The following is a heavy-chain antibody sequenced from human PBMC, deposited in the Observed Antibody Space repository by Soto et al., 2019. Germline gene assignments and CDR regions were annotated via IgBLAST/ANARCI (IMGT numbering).Heavy chain of an antibody. CDR3: VRDLRKYYDSSGHHRFDY. CDR1: GFTFSSHW. CDR2: INIDGSST. Sequence: EVQLVESGGGLVQPGGSLRLSCAASGFTFSSHWLHWVRQVPGKGLVWVSRINIDGSSTAYADSVKGRFTISRDNAKNTLYLQMNSLRAEDTAVYYCVRDLRKYYDSSGHHRFDYWGQGTLVTVSS. V-gene: IGHV3-74*01. D-gene: IGHD3-22*01. J-gene: IGHJ4*02.